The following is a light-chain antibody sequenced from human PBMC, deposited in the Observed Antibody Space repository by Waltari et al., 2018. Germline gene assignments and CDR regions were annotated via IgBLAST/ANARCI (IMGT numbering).Light chain of an antibody. CDR1: QSVNIN. J-gene: IGKJ1*01. CDR3: QQYNNWPPWT. CDR2: GAS. Sequence: EIVMTQSPAILSLSPGEGATLSCRASQSVNINVAWYQQKPGQGPRLLIYGASTRFSGSGSGTDFTLTISSLQSEDFAVYYCQQYNNWPPWTFGQGTKVEIK. V-gene: IGKV3-15*01.